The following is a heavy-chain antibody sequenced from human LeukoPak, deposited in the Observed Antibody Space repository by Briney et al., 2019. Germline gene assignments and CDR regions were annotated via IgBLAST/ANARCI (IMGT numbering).Heavy chain of an antibody. Sequence: GGSLRLSCAASGFTLSSYSMNWVRQAPGKGLEWVSSISSSSSYIYYADSVEGRFTISRDNAKKSLFLQMNSLRAEDTAVYYCARVKFVGNSQGWFDPWGQGTLVTVSS. CDR2: ISSSSSYI. CDR3: ARVKFVGNSQGWFDP. CDR1: GFTLSSYS. V-gene: IGHV3-21*01. J-gene: IGHJ5*02. D-gene: IGHD4-23*01.